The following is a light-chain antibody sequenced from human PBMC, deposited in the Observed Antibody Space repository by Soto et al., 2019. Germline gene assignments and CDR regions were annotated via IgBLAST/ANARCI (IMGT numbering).Light chain of an antibody. CDR2: ATD. CDR3: QQLSRYPLT. Sequence: DIPMTQSPSSLSASVGDRVTITCRASQTITNYLNWYQQQSGKAPKLLIYATDTLQSGVPSRFSGSGSGTDYTLTISSLQPEDFATYYCQQLSRYPLTFGGGTKVDIK. V-gene: IGKV1-39*01. J-gene: IGKJ4*01. CDR1: QTITNY.